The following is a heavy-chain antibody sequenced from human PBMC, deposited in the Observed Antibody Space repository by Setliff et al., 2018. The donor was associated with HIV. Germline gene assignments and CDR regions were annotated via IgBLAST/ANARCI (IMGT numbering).Heavy chain of an antibody. J-gene: IGHJ6*03. CDR3: ASLDGSESPYIYYYYMDV. CDR2: INYRGNT. D-gene: IGHD3-10*01. V-gene: IGHV4-39*01. Sequence: PSETLSLTCTVSGGSISTSRYYWGWIRQPPGKGLEWIGSINYRGNTYYNPSLKSRAAISVDTSKNQISLKLSSVTAADTAVHYCASLDGSESPYIYYYYMDVWGKGTAVTVSS. CDR1: GGSISTSRYY.